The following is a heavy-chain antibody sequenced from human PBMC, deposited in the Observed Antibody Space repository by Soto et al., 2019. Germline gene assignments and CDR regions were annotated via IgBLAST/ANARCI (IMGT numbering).Heavy chain of an antibody. CDR1: GFTFSSYG. Sequence: QVQLVESGGGVVQPGGTLSRSCAVSGFTFSSYGMQWVRQAPGKGLEWVSVIAYDGSLKYYVDSVKGRFTISRDNSKNTLYLQINSLRAEDTAVYYCATALKVSGSHYGTLNYYYGSDVWGQGTTVSFSS. CDR3: ATALKVSGSHYGTLNYYYGSDV. D-gene: IGHD3-10*01. V-gene: IGHV3-30*03. J-gene: IGHJ6*02. CDR2: IAYDGSLK.